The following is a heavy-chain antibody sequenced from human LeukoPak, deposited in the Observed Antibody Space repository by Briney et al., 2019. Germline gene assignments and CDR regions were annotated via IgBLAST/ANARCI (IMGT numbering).Heavy chain of an antibody. Sequence: SETLSLTCTVSGGSISSSSYYWGWIRQPAGKGLEWVGRVHASGSTNYNPSLKSRVTVSVDTSKNQFSLKLKSVTAADTAMYYCARGKVVAGTPGQNSWDYWGQGTLVTVSS. J-gene: IGHJ4*02. CDR3: ARGKVVAGTPGQNSWDY. CDR2: VHASGST. D-gene: IGHD6-19*01. CDR1: GGSISSSSYY. V-gene: IGHV4-61*02.